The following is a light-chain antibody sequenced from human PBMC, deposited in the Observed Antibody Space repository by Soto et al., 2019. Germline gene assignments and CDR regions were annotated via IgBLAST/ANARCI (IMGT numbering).Light chain of an antibody. CDR1: QGIRNY. V-gene: IGKV1-27*01. J-gene: IGKJ4*01. CDR2: AAS. Sequence: DIQMTQSPYSLSASVGDRVTITCRASQGIRNYLAWYQRKPGKVPKLLIYAASTLRSGVPSRFSGSGSGTDFTLTISSLEPEDFVVYYCQQRSNWPPVTFGGGTKVEFK. CDR3: QQRSNWPPVT.